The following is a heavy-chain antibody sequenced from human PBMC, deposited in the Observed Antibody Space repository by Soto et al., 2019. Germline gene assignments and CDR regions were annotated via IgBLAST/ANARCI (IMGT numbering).Heavy chain of an antibody. D-gene: IGHD2-2*01. J-gene: IGHJ6*02. V-gene: IGHV3-23*01. CDR2: ISGSGGST. CDR1: GFTFSSYA. Sequence: GGSLRLSCAASGFTFSSYAMSWVRQAPGKGLEWVSAISGSGGSTYYADSVKSRFTISRDNSKNTLYLQMNSLRAEDTAVYYCAKDLGCCSSTSCQTDYYGMDVWGQGTTVTVSS. CDR3: AKDLGCCSSTSCQTDYYGMDV.